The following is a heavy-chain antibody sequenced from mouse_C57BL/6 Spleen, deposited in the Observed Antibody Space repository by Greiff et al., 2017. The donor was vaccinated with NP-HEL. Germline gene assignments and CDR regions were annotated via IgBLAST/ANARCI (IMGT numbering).Heavy chain of an antibody. V-gene: IGHV1-72*01. CDR3: ARGLPREKYAMDY. CDR2: IDPNSGGT. CDR1: GYTFTSYW. Sequence: VKLSCKASGYTFTSYWMHWVKQRPGRGLEWIGRIDPNSGGTKYNEKFKSKATLTVDKPSSTAYMQLSSLTSEDSAVYYCARGLPREKYAMDYWGQGTSVTVSS. J-gene: IGHJ4*01. D-gene: IGHD2-2*01.